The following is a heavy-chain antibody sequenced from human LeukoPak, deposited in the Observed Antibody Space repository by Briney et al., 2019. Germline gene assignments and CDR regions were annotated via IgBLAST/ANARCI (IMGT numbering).Heavy chain of an antibody. CDR2: ISPYSGRT. J-gene: IGHJ5*02. D-gene: IGHD3-3*01. Sequence: GASVKVSCKASGYTFSSSEISWVRQAPGQGLERIGWISPYSGRTTYGHKFQGRVTLTTDRPTSTAHMELRSLRSDDTAVYYCARDTPSYYDFWSGYLGRPAAGDNWFDPWGQGTLVTVSS. V-gene: IGHV1-18*01. CDR3: ARDTPSYYDFWSGYLGRPAAGDNWFDP. CDR1: GYTFSSSE.